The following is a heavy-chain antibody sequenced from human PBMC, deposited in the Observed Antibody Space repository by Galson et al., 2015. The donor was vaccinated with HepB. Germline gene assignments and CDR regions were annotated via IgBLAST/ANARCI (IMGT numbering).Heavy chain of an antibody. Sequence: SLRLSCAASGFTFSSYGMHWVRQAPGKGLEWVAVIWYDGSNKYYADSVKGRFTISRDNSKNTLYLQMNSLRAEDTAVYFCAREGGVWVVKWFDPWGQGTLVTVSS. CDR1: GFTFSSYG. V-gene: IGHV3-33*01. J-gene: IGHJ5*02. CDR2: IWYDGSNK. CDR3: AREGGVWVVKWFDP. D-gene: IGHD3-16*01.